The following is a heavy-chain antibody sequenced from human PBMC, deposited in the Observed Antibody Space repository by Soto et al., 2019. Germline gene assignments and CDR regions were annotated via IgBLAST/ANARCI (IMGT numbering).Heavy chain of an antibody. Sequence: ASVKVSCKASGYTFTGYYIHWVRQAPGQGLEWMGWINPNSGGTNYAQKFQGRVTMTRDTSISTAYMELSRLRSDDTAVHYCARDGGYCSGGSCYSVPWGQGTLVTVSS. CDR2: INPNSGGT. CDR1: GYTFTGYY. J-gene: IGHJ5*02. V-gene: IGHV1-2*02. D-gene: IGHD2-15*01. CDR3: ARDGGYCSGGSCYSVP.